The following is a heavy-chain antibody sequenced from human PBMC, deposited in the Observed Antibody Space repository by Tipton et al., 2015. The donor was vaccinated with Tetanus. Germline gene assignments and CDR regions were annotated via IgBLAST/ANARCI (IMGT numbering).Heavy chain of an antibody. J-gene: IGHJ5*02. CDR3: AGCNDYGSLTPIDL. D-gene: IGHD4-17*01. Sequence: TLSLTCAVYGGAFSGHYWTWIRQAPGKGLEWIGEIHPSGSTNYNASLRGRVTMSVDLTRKHVFLRMTSVTAADTAVYYCAGCNDYGSLTPIDLWGPGTRVTVSS. CDR1: GGAFSGHY. CDR2: IHPSGST. V-gene: IGHV4-34*01.